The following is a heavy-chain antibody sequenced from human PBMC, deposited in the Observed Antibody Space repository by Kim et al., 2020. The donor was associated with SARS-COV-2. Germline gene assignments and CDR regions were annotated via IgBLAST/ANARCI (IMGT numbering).Heavy chain of an antibody. D-gene: IGHD3-10*01. CDR1: GYSFTSYW. V-gene: IGHV5-51*01. J-gene: IGHJ6*02. CDR3: ARQPQMYYGSGMFGMDV. CDR2: IYPGDSDT. Sequence: GESLKISCKGSGYSFTSYWIGWVRQMPGKGLEWMGIIYPGDSDTRYSPSFQGQVTISADKSISTAYLQWSSLKASDTAMYYCARQPQMYYGSGMFGMDVWGQGTTVTVSS.